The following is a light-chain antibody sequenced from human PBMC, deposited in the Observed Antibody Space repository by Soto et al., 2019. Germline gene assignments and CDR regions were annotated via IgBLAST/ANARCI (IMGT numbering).Light chain of an antibody. CDR2: DAF. CDR3: QQYDDLPYT. V-gene: IGKV1-33*01. Sequence: DIRMTQSPSSLSASVGDRVTITCQASQNIKNYLNWYQQKPGKAPKLLIYDAFNLTTGVPSRFSGSGSGTDFTFSISSLQPEDIATYYCQQYDDLPYTFGQGTKLGSK. J-gene: IGKJ2*01. CDR1: QNIKNY.